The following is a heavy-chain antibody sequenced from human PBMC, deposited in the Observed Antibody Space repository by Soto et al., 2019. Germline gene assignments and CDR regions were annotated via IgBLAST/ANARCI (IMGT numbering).Heavy chain of an antibody. V-gene: IGHV4-59*08. CDR3: ARHTSFRTRGDFDY. CDR2: FYYNGSS. Sequence: PSETLSLTCSVSGGSISNYYWSWIRQSPGKRLEWIVYFYYNGSSHYNPSLRSRVTTSVDTSKNQFSLKLSSVTATDTAVYYCARHTSFRTRGDFDYWGQGIMVTVSP. J-gene: IGHJ4*02. CDR1: GGSISNYY. D-gene: IGHD3-10*01.